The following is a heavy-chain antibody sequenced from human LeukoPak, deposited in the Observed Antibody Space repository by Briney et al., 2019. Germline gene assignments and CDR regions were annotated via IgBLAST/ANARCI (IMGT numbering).Heavy chain of an antibody. CDR1: GGSISSYY. D-gene: IGHD5-12*01. J-gene: IGHJ4*02. CDR2: IYYSGST. Sequence: KASETLSLTCTVSGGSISSYYWSWIRQPPGKELEWIGYIYYSGSTSYNPSLKSRVTISVDTSKNQFSLNLSSVTAADTAVYYCARQVRSGYSVGYWGQGTLVTVSS. CDR3: ARQVRSGYSVGY. V-gene: IGHV4-59*01.